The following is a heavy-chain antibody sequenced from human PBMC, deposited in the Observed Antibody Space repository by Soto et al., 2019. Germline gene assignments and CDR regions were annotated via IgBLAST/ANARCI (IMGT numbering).Heavy chain of an antibody. J-gene: IGHJ4*02. D-gene: IGHD2-15*01. Sequence: SETLSLTCTVSGGSISSYYWSWIRQPPGKGLEWIGYIYYSGSTNYNPSLKSRVTISVDTSKNQFSLKLSSVTAADTAVYYCARSDSGGSDYWGQGTLVTVSS. V-gene: IGHV4-59*01. CDR1: GGSISSYY. CDR2: IYYSGST. CDR3: ARSDSGGSDY.